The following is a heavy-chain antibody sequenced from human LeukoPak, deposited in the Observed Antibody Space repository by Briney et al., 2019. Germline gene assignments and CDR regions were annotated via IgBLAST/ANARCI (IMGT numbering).Heavy chain of an antibody. D-gene: IGHD6-19*01. CDR2: IYYSGST. J-gene: IGHJ4*02. V-gene: IGHV4-59*08. CDR1: GGSISSYY. Sequence: SETLSLTCTVSGGSISSYYWSWIRQPPGKGLEWIGYIYYSGSTNYNPSLKSRVTISVDTSKNHFSLKLSSVTAADTAVYYCARGSGWSLVDYWGQGTLVTVSS. CDR3: ARGSGWSLVDY.